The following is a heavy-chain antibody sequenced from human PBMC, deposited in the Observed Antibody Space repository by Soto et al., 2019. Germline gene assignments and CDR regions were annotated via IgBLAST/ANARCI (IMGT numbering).Heavy chain of an antibody. CDR1: GFTFSSYW. CDR3: ARDSAYCSSTSCYFLSVSLDV. D-gene: IGHD2-2*01. CDR2: INSDGSST. J-gene: IGHJ6*04. Sequence: GGSLRLSCAASGFTFSSYWMHWVRQAPGKGLVWVSRINSDGSSTSYADSVKGRFTISRDNAKNTLYLQMNSLRAEDTAVYYCARDSAYCSSTSCYFLSVSLDVWGKGTTVTVSS. V-gene: IGHV3-74*01.